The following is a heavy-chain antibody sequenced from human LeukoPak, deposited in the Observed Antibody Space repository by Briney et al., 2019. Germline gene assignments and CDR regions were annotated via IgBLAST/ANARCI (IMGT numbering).Heavy chain of an antibody. CDR1: GGSISSGSYY. CDR3: ARRLRWPRAAFDI. J-gene: IGHJ3*02. Sequence: PSETLSLTCTVSGGSISSGSYYRSWIRQPAGKGLEWIGRTYTSGSTNYNPSLKSRVTISVDTSKNQFSLKLSSVTAADTAVYYCARRLRWPRAAFDIWGQGTMVTVSS. V-gene: IGHV4-61*02. CDR2: TYTSGST. D-gene: IGHD4-23*01.